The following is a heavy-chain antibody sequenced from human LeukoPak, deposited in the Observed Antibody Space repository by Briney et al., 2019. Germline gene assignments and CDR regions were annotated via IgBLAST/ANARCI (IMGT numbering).Heavy chain of an antibody. J-gene: IGHJ4*02. CDR2: ISSSGSTI. CDR3: ARDTVLRYFDWLLPFDY. V-gene: IGHV3-48*03. Sequence: GGSLRLSCAASGFTFSSYEMNWVRQAPGKGLEWVSYISSSGSTIYYADSVKGRFTISRDNAKNSLYLQMNSLRAEDAAVYYCARDTVLRYFDWLLPFDYWGQGTLVTVSS. D-gene: IGHD3-9*01. CDR1: GFTFSSYE.